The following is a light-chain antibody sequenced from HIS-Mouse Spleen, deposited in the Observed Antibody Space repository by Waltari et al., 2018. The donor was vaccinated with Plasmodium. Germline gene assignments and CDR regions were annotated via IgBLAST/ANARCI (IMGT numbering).Light chain of an antibody. CDR1: KLWAQY. Sequence: SYELTQPPSVSVSPGQTARLTCPGAKLWAQYSCWYQQKPGTSPVLVIYQDSKRQSGIPERFSGSNSGNTATLTISGTQAMDEADYYCQAWDSSTAVFGGGTKLTVL. J-gene: IGLJ2*01. CDR3: QAWDSSTAV. CDR2: QDS. V-gene: IGLV3-1*01.